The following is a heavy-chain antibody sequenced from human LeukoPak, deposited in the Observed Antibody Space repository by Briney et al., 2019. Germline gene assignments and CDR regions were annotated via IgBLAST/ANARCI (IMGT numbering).Heavy chain of an antibody. V-gene: IGHV4-59*01. Sequence: SETLSLTCTVPGGSISSYYWSWIRQPPGKGLEWIGYIYYSGSTNYNPSLKSRVTISVDTSKNQFSLKLSSVTAADTAVYYCARATRPGIAAAGLLDYWGQGTLVTVSS. CDR2: IYYSGST. CDR1: GGSISSYY. CDR3: ARATRPGIAAAGLLDY. J-gene: IGHJ4*02. D-gene: IGHD6-13*01.